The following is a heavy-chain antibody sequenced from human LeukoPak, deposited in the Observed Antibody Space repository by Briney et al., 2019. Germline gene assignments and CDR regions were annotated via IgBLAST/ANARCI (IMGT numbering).Heavy chain of an antibody. J-gene: IGHJ4*02. CDR3: ASHSGWGSRATSVNYYFDY. Sequence: PSETLSLTCTVSGGSISSSSYYWGWIRQPPGKGLEWIGSIYYSGSTYCNPSLKSRVTISVDTSKNQYSLKLSSVTAADTAVYYCASHSGWGSRATSVNYYFDYWGRGTLVTVSS. CDR2: IYYSGST. V-gene: IGHV4-39*01. CDR1: GGSISSSSYY. D-gene: IGHD2-8*02.